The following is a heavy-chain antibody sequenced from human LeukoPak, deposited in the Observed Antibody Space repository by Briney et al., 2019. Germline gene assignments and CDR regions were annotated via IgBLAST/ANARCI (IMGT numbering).Heavy chain of an antibody. D-gene: IGHD3-3*01. CDR1: GYTFTGYY. Sequence: ASVKVSCKASGYTFTGYYMHWVRQAPGQGLEWMGWINPNSGGTNYEQKFQGRVTMTRDTAISTAYMELSRMRSDDTDVYYCARDPYDFWSGYPHNWFDAWGEGTLVTVSS. CDR2: INPNSGGT. CDR3: ARDPYDFWSGYPHNWFDA. J-gene: IGHJ5*02. V-gene: IGHV1-2*02.